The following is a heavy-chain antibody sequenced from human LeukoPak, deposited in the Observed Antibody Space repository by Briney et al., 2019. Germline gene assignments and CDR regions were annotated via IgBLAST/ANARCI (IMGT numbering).Heavy chain of an antibody. CDR1: GVTFDDSA. CDR2: ISGDGGDT. J-gene: IGHJ6*02. Sequence: PGGSLRLSCAASGVTFDDSAMHCVRQAPGKGLDCGWLISGDGGDTFYADSVKGRFTISRHNSKNSLYLQMHSLRTEDTAFYYCAKDRLPGGIAVAGTDDGMDVWGQGTTVTVSS. D-gene: IGHD6-19*01. V-gene: IGHV3-43*02. CDR3: AKDRLPGGIAVAGTDDGMDV.